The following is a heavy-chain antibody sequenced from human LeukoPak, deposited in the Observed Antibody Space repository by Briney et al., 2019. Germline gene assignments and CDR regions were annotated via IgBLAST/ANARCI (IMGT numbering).Heavy chain of an antibody. CDR3: ARGEGEYQLVWKSRYYFDY. D-gene: IGHD2-2*01. Sequence: PSETLSLTCAVSGYSISSGYYWGWIRQPPGKGLKWIGSIYHSGSTYYNPSLKSRVTISVDTSKNQFALKLSSVSAADTDVYYCARGEGEYQLVWKSRYYFDYWGQGTLVTVSS. CDR1: GYSISSGYY. V-gene: IGHV4-38-2*01. CDR2: IYHSGST. J-gene: IGHJ4*02.